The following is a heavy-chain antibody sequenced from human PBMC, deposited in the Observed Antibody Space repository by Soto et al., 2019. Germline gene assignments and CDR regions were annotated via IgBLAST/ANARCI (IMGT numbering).Heavy chain of an antibody. CDR2: IYPGDSDT. Sequence: PGESLKISCKGSGYSFTSYWIGWVRQMPGKGLEWMGIIYPGDSDTRYSPSFQGQVTISADKSISTAYLQWSSLKASDTAMYYCARARYLSDLLKYYYYGMDVWGQGTTVTVSS. J-gene: IGHJ6*01. V-gene: IGHV5-51*01. D-gene: IGHD3-9*01. CDR1: GYSFTSYW. CDR3: ARARYLSDLLKYYYYGMDV.